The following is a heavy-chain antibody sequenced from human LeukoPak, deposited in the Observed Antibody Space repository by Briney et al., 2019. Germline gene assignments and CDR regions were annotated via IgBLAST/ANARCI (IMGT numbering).Heavy chain of an antibody. Sequence: PGGTLRLSCAASGFTFSSYGMNWVRQAPGKGLEWVSGISGSGGGAYYADSVKGRFTISRDNSKNMLYLQMSSLRAEDTAVYYCAKKSRGSGSYYGDYWGQGTLVTVSS. D-gene: IGHD3-10*01. V-gene: IGHV3-23*01. CDR1: GFTFSSYG. CDR3: AKKSRGSGSYYGDY. CDR2: ISGSGGGA. J-gene: IGHJ4*02.